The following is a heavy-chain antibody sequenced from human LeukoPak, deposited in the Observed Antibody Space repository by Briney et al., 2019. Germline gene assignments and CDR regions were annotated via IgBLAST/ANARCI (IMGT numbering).Heavy chain of an antibody. D-gene: IGHD2/OR15-2a*01. V-gene: IGHV3-48*04. CDR3: ARDFYTVLDY. Sequence: QPGGSLRLSCAASGFTFSSYWMSWVRQAPGKGLEWIAYMSSSGNIIYYADSVKGRFTISRDNANNSLYLEMNSLRTDDTAVYYCARDFYTVLDYWGQRTLVTVSS. CDR2: MSSSGNII. CDR1: GFTFSSYW. J-gene: IGHJ4*02.